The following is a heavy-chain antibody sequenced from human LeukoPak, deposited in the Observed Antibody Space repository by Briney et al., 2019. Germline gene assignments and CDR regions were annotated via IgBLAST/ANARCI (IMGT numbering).Heavy chain of an antibody. V-gene: IGHV4-61*02. D-gene: IGHD6-13*01. J-gene: IGHJ4*02. CDR1: GGSISSGSYY. CDR2: IYTSGST. CDR3: ATNLPGYSSSWYAVDY. Sequence: SQTLSLTCTVSGGSISSGSYYWSWIRQPAGKGLEWIGRIYTSGSTNYNPSLKSRVTISVDTSKNQFSLKLSSVTAADTAVYYCATNLPGYSSSWYAVDYWGQGTLVTVSS.